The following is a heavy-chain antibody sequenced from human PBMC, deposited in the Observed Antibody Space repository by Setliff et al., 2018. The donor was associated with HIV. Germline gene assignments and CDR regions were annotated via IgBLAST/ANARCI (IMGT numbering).Heavy chain of an antibody. CDR3: ARDIGYCSSTSCYHAFDI. CDR2: IIPIFGTA. D-gene: IGHD2-2*01. Sequence: AASVKVSCKASGGTFSSYAISWVRQAPGQGLQWMGGIIPIFGTANYAQKFQGRVTITADESTSTAYMELSSLRSEDTAVCYCARDIGYCSSTSCYHAFDIWGQGTMVTVSS. V-gene: IGHV1-69*13. CDR1: GGTFSSYA. J-gene: IGHJ3*02.